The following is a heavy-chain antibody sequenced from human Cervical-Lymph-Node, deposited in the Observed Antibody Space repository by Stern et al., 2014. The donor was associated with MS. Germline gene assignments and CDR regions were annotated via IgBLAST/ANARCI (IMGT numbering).Heavy chain of an antibody. V-gene: IGHV1-69*01. D-gene: IGHD6-13*01. CDR1: GGTFSSYA. CDR3: AETPSGMAPRRAYYGMDV. J-gene: IGHJ6*02. Sequence: DQLVESGAEVKKPGSSVKVSCKASGGTFSSYAISWVRQAPGQGLEWMGGIIPIFGTANSAQKFQGRVTITADESTSTAFMELSSLRSEDTAVYNCAETPSGMAPRRAYYGMDVWGQGTTVTVSS. CDR2: IIPIFGTA.